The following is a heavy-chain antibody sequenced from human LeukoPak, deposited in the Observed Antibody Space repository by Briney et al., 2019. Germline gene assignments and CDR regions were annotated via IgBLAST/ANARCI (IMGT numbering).Heavy chain of an antibody. CDR3: ARISSRRFDY. V-gene: IGHV4-39*01. D-gene: IGHD3-3*02. J-gene: IGHJ4*02. CDR2: IYYSGST. CDR1: GGSISSSSYY. Sequence: PSETLSLTCTVSGGSISSSSYYWGWIRQPPGKGLEWIGSIYYSGSTYYNPSLKSRVTISVDTSKNQFSLKLSSVTAADTAVYYCARISSRRFDYWGQGTLVTVSS.